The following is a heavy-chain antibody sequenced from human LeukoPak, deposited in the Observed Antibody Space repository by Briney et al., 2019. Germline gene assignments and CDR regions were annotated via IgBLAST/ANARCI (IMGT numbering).Heavy chain of an antibody. J-gene: IGHJ5*02. V-gene: IGHV1-2*02. CDR3: ARTYYDNVWGSYRFHWFDP. Sequence: ASVKVSCKASGYTFTGYYMQWVRQAPGQGLKWMGWINPNSGGTNYAQKFQGRFTMTRDTSISTAYMELSRLRSDDTAVYYCARTYYDNVWGSYRFHWFDPWGQGTLVTVSS. D-gene: IGHD3-16*02. CDR1: GYTFTGYY. CDR2: INPNSGGT.